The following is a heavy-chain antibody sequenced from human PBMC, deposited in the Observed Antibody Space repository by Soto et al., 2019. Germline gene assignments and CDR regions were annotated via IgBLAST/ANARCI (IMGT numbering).Heavy chain of an antibody. J-gene: IGHJ4*02. V-gene: IGHV4-39*01. CDR2: FYYSGST. Sequence: QLQLQESGPGLVKPSETLSLTCTVSGGSISSSSYYWGWIRQPPGKGLEWIGSFYYSGSTYYNPSLKCRVTISVDTSKNQFSLKLSSVTAADTAVYYCARLYGGSLFDYWGQGTLVTVSS. D-gene: IGHD2-15*01. CDR1: GGSISSSSYY. CDR3: ARLYGGSLFDY.